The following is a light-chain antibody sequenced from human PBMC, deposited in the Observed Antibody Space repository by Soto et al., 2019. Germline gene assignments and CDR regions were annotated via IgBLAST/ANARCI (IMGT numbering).Light chain of an antibody. Sequence: QSVLTQPASVSGSPGQSITISCTGTSSDVGSYNLVSWYQQHPGKAPKLMIYEGSKRPSGVSNRFSGSKSGNTASLTISGIKAEDEADYYCCSYAGSSTYLVFGGGTKVTVL. V-gene: IGLV2-23*01. CDR3: CSYAGSSTYLV. CDR2: EGS. J-gene: IGLJ2*01. CDR1: SSDVGSYNL.